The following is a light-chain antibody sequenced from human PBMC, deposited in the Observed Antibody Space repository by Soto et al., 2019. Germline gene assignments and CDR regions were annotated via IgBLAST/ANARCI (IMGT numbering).Light chain of an antibody. CDR3: QQSYSTPLT. CDR2: AAS. V-gene: IGKV1-39*01. CDR1: QSISSY. J-gene: IGKJ4*02. Sequence: DIQMNQSQASMSASVGDRVTIPWRASQSISSYLNWYQQKPGKAPKLLIYAASSLQSGVPSRFSGSGSWTDVTLTISSLQPEELSTYYCQQSYSTPLTFGGGTKVDIK.